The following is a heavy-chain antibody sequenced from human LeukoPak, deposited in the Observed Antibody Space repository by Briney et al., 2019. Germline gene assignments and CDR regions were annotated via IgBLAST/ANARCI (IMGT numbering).Heavy chain of an antibody. D-gene: IGHD2/OR15-2a*01. Sequence: GGSLTLSCAASGFTFSSYEMNWVRQAPGKGLEWVSYIASGGGANRFYSESVKGRFTISRDNAKNSLYLHMNSLRAEDTGVYYCARIGTTTRGPAGLDVWGQGTTVTVSS. CDR1: GFTFSSYE. J-gene: IGHJ6*02. CDR2: IASGGGANR. CDR3: ARIGTTTRGPAGLDV. V-gene: IGHV3-48*03.